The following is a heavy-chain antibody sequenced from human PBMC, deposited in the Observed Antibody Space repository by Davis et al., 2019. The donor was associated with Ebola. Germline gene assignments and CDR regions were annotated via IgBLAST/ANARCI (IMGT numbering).Heavy chain of an antibody. V-gene: IGHV4-34*01. CDR2: INHSGRT. J-gene: IGHJ6*02. CDR3: ARGGGYGGYGMDV. Sequence: MPSDTLSLTCAAYGVSFSGYYWNWIRQPPGKGLEWIGEINHSGRTNYNPSLKSRVTMSVDTSKNQFSLRVRSVTAADTAVYYCARGGGYGGYGMDVWGQGTTVTVSS. CDR1: GVSFSGYY. D-gene: IGHD6-25*01.